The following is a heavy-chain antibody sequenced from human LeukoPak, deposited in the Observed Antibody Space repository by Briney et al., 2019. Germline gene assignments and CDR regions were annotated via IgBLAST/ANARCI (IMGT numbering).Heavy chain of an antibody. Sequence: GGSLRLSCAASGFTFSSYDVHWVRQATGKGLEWVSTIGTAGDTYYPGSVKGRFTISRENAKNSLYLQMNSPRAGDTAVYYCARGSFGGAVLHWGQGTLVTVSS. CDR3: ARGSFGGAVLH. D-gene: IGHD3-16*01. CDR2: IGTAGDT. V-gene: IGHV3-13*01. CDR1: GFTFSSYD. J-gene: IGHJ4*02.